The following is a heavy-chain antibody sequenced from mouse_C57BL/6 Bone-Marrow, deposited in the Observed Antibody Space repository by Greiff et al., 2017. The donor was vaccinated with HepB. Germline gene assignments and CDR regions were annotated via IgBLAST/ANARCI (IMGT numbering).Heavy chain of an antibody. J-gene: IGHJ1*03. CDR2: IYPRSGNT. V-gene: IGHV1-81*01. CDR3: ARGYGSSYWYFDV. CDR1: GYTFTSYG. Sequence: QVQLKESGAELARPGASVKLSCKASGYTFTSYGISWVKQRTGQGLEWIGEIYPRSGNTYYNEKFKGKATLTADKSSSTAYMELRSLTSEDSAVYFWARGYGSSYWYFDVWGTGTTVTVSS. D-gene: IGHD1-1*01.